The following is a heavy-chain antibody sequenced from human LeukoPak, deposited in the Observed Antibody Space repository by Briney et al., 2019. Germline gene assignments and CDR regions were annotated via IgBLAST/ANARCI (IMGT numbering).Heavy chain of an antibody. CDR1: GGSFSGYY. D-gene: IGHD6-19*01. CDR2: IYHSGST. CDR3: ARVGRGSSGWYGPDY. Sequence: SETLSLTCAVYGGSFSGYYWGWIRQSPGTGLEWIGRIYHSGSTYYNPSLKSRITISVGTSKNQFSLKLSSVTAADTAVYYCARVGRGSSGWYGPDYWGQGTLVTVSS. J-gene: IGHJ4*02. V-gene: IGHV4-34*01.